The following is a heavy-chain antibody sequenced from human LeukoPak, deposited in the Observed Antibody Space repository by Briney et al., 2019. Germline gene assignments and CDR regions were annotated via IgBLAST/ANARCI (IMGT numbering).Heavy chain of an antibody. CDR1: GFTFSSYA. D-gene: IGHD3-9*01. Sequence: GGSLRLSCAASGFTFSSYAMSWVRQAPGKGLEWVSAISGSGGSTYYADSVKGRFTISRDNSKNTLYLQMNSLRAEDTAVYYCAKGAPLRYFDWLLNNYYYGMDVWGQGTTVTVSS. V-gene: IGHV3-23*01. CDR3: AKGAPLRYFDWLLNNYYYGMDV. CDR2: ISGSGGST. J-gene: IGHJ6*02.